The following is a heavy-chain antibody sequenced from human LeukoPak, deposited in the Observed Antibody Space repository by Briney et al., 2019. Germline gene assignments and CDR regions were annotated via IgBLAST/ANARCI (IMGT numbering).Heavy chain of an antibody. CDR1: GFTFSSYD. V-gene: IGHV3-23*01. D-gene: IGHD3-22*01. Sequence: GGSLRLSCAASGFTFSSYDMTWVRQAPGKGLEWVSAISVSGGSTYYADSVKGRFIISRDNSKNTLYLQMNSLRAEDTAVYYCYIPYYDTSAYKGYWGQGTLVTVSS. CDR3: YIPYYDTSAYKGY. CDR2: ISVSGGST. J-gene: IGHJ4*02.